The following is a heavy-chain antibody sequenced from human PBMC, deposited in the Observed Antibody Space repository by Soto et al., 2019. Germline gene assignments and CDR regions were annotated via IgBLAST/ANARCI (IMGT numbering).Heavy chain of an antibody. V-gene: IGHV6-1*01. Sequence: SQTLSGTCDISGDSVSNKITVANWIRKYTSRGLEWLGRTYYTSEWYYDYAESVKSRMTISPDTSKNQFSLQLNSVTPEDTAIYFCAGGPSLSGSFFDSWGQGNLVTVSS. CDR2: TYYTSEWYY. J-gene: IGHJ4*02. CDR1: GDSVSNKITV. D-gene: IGHD3-3*01. CDR3: AGGPSLSGSFFDS.